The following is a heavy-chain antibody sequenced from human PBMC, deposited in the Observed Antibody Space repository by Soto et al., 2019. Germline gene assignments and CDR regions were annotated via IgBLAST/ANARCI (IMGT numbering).Heavy chain of an antibody. J-gene: IGHJ4*02. CDR1: GYTFTIYG. CDR2: IHTYNGNT. D-gene: IGHD4-17*01. CDR3: ARDSDYLLAQ. V-gene: IGHV1-18*01. Sequence: ASVXVSFKASGYTFTIYGIIWVRQAPGQGLECVGWIHTYNGNTNFAQKLQGRVTLTTDTSKSTAYMELRSLRSDDTAVYYCARDSDYLLAQWGQGPLLT.